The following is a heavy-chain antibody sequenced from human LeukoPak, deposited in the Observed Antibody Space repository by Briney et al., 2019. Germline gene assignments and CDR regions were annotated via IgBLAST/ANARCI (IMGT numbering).Heavy chain of an antibody. CDR1: GYTFTGYY. CDR2: INPNSGGT. D-gene: IGHD3-10*01. Sequence: ASVKVSCKASGYTFTGYYMHWVRPAPGQGLEWMGWINPNSGGTNYAQKFQGRVTMTRDTSISTAYMELSRLRSDDTAVYYCARVVLLWFGESSFDYWGQGTLVTVSS. CDR3: ARVVLLWFGESSFDY. V-gene: IGHV1-2*02. J-gene: IGHJ4*02.